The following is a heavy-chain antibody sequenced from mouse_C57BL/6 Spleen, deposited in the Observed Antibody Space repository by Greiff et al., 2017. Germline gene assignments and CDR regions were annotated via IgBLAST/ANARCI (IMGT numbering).Heavy chain of an antibody. CDR2: INPSNGGT. CDR3: ARSFYGYDVAWFAY. V-gene: IGHV1-53*01. J-gene: IGHJ3*01. D-gene: IGHD2-9*01. CDR1: GYTFTSYW. Sequence: QVQLQQPGTELVKPGASVKLSCKASGYTFTSYWMHWVKQRPGQGLEWIGNINPSNGGTNYNEKFKCKATLTLDKSSSTAYMQRSSLTAEDSAVYYCARSFYGYDVAWFAYWGQGTLVTVSA.